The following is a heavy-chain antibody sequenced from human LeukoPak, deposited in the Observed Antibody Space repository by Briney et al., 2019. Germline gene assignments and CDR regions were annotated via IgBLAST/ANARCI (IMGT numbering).Heavy chain of an antibody. V-gene: IGHV3-23*01. CDR1: RFSFSDYT. CDR3: AKDLETHDTSAC. J-gene: IGHJ4*02. CDR2: IRHSGVDS. D-gene: IGHD3-22*01. Sequence: GGSLRLSCAASRFSFSDYTMSWVRQLPGKGLEWVSGIRHSGVDSSYADSVKGRFTISRDNSKNTLYLQMNSLRVEDTAVYYCAKDLETHDTSACWGQGTLVTVSS.